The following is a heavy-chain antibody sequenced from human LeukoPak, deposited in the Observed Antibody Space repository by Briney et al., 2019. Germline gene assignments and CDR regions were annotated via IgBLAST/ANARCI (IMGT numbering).Heavy chain of an antibody. J-gene: IGHJ4*02. CDR1: GFTFSSYA. CDR2: ISNDGSRS. V-gene: IGHV3-64D*09. Sequence: PGGSLRLSCAASGFTFSSYAMHWVRQAPGKGLEYVSGISNDGSRSFYADSVKGRFTISRDNSKNTLYLQMSSLRAEDTALYYCVKITSVTGGDCWGQGTRLTVSS. D-gene: IGHD1-1*01. CDR3: VKITSVTGGDC.